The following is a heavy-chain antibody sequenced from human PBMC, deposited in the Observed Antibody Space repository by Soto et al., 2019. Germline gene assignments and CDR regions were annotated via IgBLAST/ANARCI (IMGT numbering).Heavy chain of an antibody. J-gene: IGHJ6*03. CDR1: GFTVSSNY. CDR2: IYSGGST. D-gene: IGHD2-2*01. CDR3: ARDRASLEPPAMSV. Sequence: GGSLRLSCAASGFTVSSNYMSWVRQAPGKGLEWVSVIYSGGSTYYADSVKGRFTISRDNSKNTLYLQMNSLRAEDTAVYYCARDRASLEPPAMSVWGKGTTVPVS. V-gene: IGHV3-66*01.